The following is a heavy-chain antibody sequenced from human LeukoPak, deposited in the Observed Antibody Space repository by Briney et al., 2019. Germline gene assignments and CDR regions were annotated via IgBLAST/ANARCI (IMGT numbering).Heavy chain of an antibody. CDR1: GFTFSSYW. CDR3: AKDGLPGGAFDI. D-gene: IGHD2-15*01. V-gene: IGHV3-7*03. Sequence: GGSLRLSCAASGFTFSSYWMSWVRQAPGKGLEWVANIKQDGSEKYYVDPVKGRSTISRDNAKNSLYLQMNSLRAEDTAVYYCAKDGLPGGAFDIWGQGTMVTVSS. J-gene: IGHJ3*02. CDR2: IKQDGSEK.